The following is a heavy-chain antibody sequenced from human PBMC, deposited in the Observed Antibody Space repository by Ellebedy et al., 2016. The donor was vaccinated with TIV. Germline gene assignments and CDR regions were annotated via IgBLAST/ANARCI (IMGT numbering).Heavy chain of an antibody. Sequence: AASVKVSCKASGYTFALYTMHWVRQAPGQRLEWRGWINTDTGNTEYSQHFQGRVTFTTDTAASTVYMSLSSLGSEDTAVYYCAKDRGGTGDFDYWGQGTLVTVSS. CDR1: GYTFALYT. D-gene: IGHD3-16*01. J-gene: IGHJ4*02. V-gene: IGHV1-3*04. CDR2: INTDTGNT. CDR3: AKDRGGTGDFDY.